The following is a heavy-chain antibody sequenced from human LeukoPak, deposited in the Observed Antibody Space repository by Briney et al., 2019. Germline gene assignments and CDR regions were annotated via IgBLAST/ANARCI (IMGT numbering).Heavy chain of an antibody. J-gene: IGHJ6*03. Sequence: SETLSLTCAVYGGSFSGYYWSWIRQPPGKGLEWIGEINHSGSTNYNPSLMSRVTISVDTSKNQFSLKLSSVTAADTAVYYCARALGRYYYYYMDVWGKGTTVTVSS. CDR3: ARALGRYYYYYMDV. D-gene: IGHD3-10*01. CDR2: INHSGST. CDR1: GGSFSGYY. V-gene: IGHV4-34*01.